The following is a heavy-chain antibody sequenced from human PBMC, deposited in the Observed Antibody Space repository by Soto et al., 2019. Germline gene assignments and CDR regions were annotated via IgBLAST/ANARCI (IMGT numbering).Heavy chain of an antibody. D-gene: IGHD2-15*01. CDR2: ISAYNGNT. CDR1: GYTFTSYG. V-gene: IGHV1-18*01. Sequence: ASVKVSCKASGYTFTSYGISWVRQAPGQGLEWMGWISAYNGNTNYAQKLQGRVTMTTDTSTSTAYMELRSLRSDDTAVYYCARPYCSGGSCYYRDTWFDPWGQVTLVTVSS. CDR3: ARPYCSGGSCYYRDTWFDP. J-gene: IGHJ5*02.